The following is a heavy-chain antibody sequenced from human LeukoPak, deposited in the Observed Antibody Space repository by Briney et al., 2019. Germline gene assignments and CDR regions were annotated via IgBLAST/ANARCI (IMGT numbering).Heavy chain of an antibody. D-gene: IGHD3-22*01. CDR1: GYTFSNYE. CDR3: ARGLGTYDSSELTWPMISF. CDR2: MNPDSGDT. V-gene: IGHV1-8*01. J-gene: IGHJ4*02. Sequence: ASVKVSCKASGYTFSNYEINWLRQATGQGLEWMGWMNPDSGDTAYAQKFQGRITMTRSTSISTAFLELSSLRSDDTAVYYCARGLGTYDSSELTWPMISFWGQGTVVTVSS.